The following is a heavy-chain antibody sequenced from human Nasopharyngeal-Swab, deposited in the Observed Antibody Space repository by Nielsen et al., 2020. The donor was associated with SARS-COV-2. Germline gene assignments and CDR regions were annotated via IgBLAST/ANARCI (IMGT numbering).Heavy chain of an antibody. CDR2: INPNSGAT. D-gene: IGHD4-11*01. CDR1: GYTLTGYY. Sequence: ASVKVSCKTSGYTLTGYYIQWVRQAPGQGLEWMGRINPNSGATKSAQRFQGRVTMTSDTSISTAYMDLSSLTSEDTAFYYCARGTADYSNPSFDYWGQGTLVTVSS. V-gene: IGHV1-2*06. CDR3: ARGTADYSNPSFDY. J-gene: IGHJ4*02.